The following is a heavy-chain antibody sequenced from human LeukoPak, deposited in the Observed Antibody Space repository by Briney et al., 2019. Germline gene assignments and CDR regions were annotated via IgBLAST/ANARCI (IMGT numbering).Heavy chain of an antibody. CDR1: GGSFSGYY. V-gene: IGHV4-34*01. CDR2: INHSGST. J-gene: IGHJ5*02. D-gene: IGHD4-17*01. CDR3: AREGGGTVTHNWFDP. Sequence: PSETLSLTCAVYGGSFSGYYWSWIRQPPGKGLEWIGEINHSGSTNYNPSLKGRVTISVDTSKNQFSLKLSSVTAADTAVYYCAREGGGTVTHNWFDPWGQGTLVTVSS.